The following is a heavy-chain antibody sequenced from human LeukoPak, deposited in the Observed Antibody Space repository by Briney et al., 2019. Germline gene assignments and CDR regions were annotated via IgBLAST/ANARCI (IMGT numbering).Heavy chain of an antibody. V-gene: IGHV3-30*18. CDR1: GFVFNSFG. D-gene: IGHD2-21*02. CDR2: VSYDGRNK. Sequence: GGSLRLSCAASGFVFNSFGIHWVRQAPGKGLEWVAVVSYDGRNKFYGDFVKGRFTISRDNSKNTVFLQMNSLTTADTALYYCAKEVTTMSTFDSWGQGTLVTVSS. J-gene: IGHJ4*02. CDR3: AKEVTTMSTFDS.